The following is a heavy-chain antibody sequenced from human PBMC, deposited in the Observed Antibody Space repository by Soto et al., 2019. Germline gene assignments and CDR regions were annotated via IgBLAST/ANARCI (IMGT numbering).Heavy chain of an antibody. D-gene: IGHD2-21*02. CDR3: ARQPGVVGTADLYGMDV. J-gene: IGHJ6*02. V-gene: IGHV1-18*01. Sequence: QVHLVQSGAEVKKPGASVNVSCKASGYTFTNFGLNWERQAPGQGLEWMAWISPYNGKTDYAQKVQGRVTVTTDTSTATAYMEMSSLTSDDTAVYYCARQPGVVGTADLYGMDVWGQGTTVTVSS. CDR1: GYTFTNFG. CDR2: ISPYNGKT.